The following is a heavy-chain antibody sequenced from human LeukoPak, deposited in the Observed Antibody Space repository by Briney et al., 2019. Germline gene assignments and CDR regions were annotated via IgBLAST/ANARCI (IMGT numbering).Heavy chain of an antibody. CDR2: VDPEDGET. V-gene: IGHV1-69-2*01. J-gene: IGHJ4*02. D-gene: IGHD2-2*02. CDR3: ATLNRYCSSTSCYTTPGIG. CDR1: GYTFTDYY. Sequence: GASVKISCKASGYTFTDYYMHWVQQAPGKGLEWMGRVDPEDGETIYAEKFQGRVTITADTSTDTAYMELSSLRSEDMAVYYCATLNRYCSSTSCYTTPGIGWGQGTLVTVSS.